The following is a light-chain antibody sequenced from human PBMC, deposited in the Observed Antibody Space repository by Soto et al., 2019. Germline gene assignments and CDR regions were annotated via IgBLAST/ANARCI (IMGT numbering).Light chain of an antibody. Sequence: EIVLTQSPATLSLSPGERATLSCRASQSVSSYLAWYQQKPGQAPRLLIYDASNSATGISARFSGSGSGTDFTLTFSSLEPEDFAVYYCQQRSNWPLTFGGGTKVDIK. CDR3: QQRSNWPLT. CDR2: DAS. CDR1: QSVSSY. V-gene: IGKV3-11*01. J-gene: IGKJ4*01.